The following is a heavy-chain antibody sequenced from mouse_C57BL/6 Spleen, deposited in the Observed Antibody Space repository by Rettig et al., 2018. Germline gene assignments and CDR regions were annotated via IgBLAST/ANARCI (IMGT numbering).Heavy chain of an antibody. J-gene: IGHJ4*01. CDR3: AREDGYDGAMDY. CDR1: GYTFTSYG. Sequence: LSCKASGYTFTSYGISWVKQRTGQGLEWIGEIYPRSGNTYYNEKFKGKATLTADKSSSTAYMELRSLTSEDSAVYFCAREDGYDGAMDYWGQGTSVTVSS. D-gene: IGHD2-2*01. V-gene: IGHV1-81*01. CDR2: IYPRSGNT.